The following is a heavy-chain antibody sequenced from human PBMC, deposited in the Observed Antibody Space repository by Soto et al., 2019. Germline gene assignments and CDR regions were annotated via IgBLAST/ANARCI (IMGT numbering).Heavy chain of an antibody. CDR1: GDSIGSTNYY. Sequence: KQSQTLSLTCTVSGDSIGSTNYYWGWIRQPPGKGLEWIGGIYYRGITFYNPSLESRVAISVDTSENQFSLRLTSVTAADTAVYYCAISYINALLDPAKYGDFGLPFDYWGQGTLVTVSS. J-gene: IGHJ4*02. D-gene: IGHD4-17*01. CDR2: IYYRGIT. V-gene: IGHV4-39*01. CDR3: AISYINALLDPAKYGDFGLPFDY.